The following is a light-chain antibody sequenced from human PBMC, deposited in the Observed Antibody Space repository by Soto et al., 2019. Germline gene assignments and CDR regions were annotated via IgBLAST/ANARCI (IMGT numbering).Light chain of an antibody. CDR1: QSISIY. Sequence: DIQMTQSPSSLSASVGDRVTITCRASQSISIYLNWYQQKPGKAPKLLIYAAYSLQSGVPSRFSDDGYGTDFTLTISSLQPEDFATYYCQQSPSNPPFTFGRGTKVDIK. CDR3: QQSPSNPPFT. J-gene: IGKJ3*01. V-gene: IGKV1-39*01. CDR2: AAY.